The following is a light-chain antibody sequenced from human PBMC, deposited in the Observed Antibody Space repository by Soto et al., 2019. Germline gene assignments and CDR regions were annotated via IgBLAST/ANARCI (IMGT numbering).Light chain of an antibody. CDR1: QSMSTW. V-gene: IGKV1-5*01. CDR3: QQYHSYST. Sequence: DIQMTQSPSTLSASVGDRVTITCRASQSMSTWLAWYQQKPGKAPKLLIYDASSLESGVPSRFSGSGSGTEFTLTISSLQPDDLATYYCQQYHSYSTFGQGT. J-gene: IGKJ1*01. CDR2: DAS.